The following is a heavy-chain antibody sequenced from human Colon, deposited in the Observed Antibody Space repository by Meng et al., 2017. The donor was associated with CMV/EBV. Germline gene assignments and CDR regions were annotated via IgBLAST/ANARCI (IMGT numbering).Heavy chain of an antibody. J-gene: IGHJ4*02. Sequence: SVKVSCKASGGTFSSYSIYWVRQVPAQGLEWMGRIIPILGVATYAQKFQGRITITADKSTGTTYMELSSLRSEDTALYYCSTNRGGGTSSSGIGGGYWGQGTLVTVSS. D-gene: IGHD6-6*01. V-gene: IGHV1-69*02. CDR2: IIPILGVA. CDR1: GGTFSSYS. CDR3: STNRGGGTSSSGIGGGY.